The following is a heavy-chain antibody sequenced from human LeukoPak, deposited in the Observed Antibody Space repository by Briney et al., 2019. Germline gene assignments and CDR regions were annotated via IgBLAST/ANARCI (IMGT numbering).Heavy chain of an antibody. CDR3: ATVFRFLEWSERWFDP. Sequence: ASVRVSCKVSGYTLTELSMHWVRQAPGKRLEWMGGFDPEDGETIYAQKFQGRVTMTEDTSTDTAYMELSSLRSEDTAVYYCATVFRFLEWSERWFDPWGQGTLVTVSS. CDR2: FDPEDGET. D-gene: IGHD3-3*01. J-gene: IGHJ5*02. CDR1: GYTLTELS. V-gene: IGHV1-24*01.